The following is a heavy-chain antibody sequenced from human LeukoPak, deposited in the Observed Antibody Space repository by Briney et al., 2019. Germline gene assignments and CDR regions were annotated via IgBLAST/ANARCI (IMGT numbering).Heavy chain of an antibody. CDR1: GYFITSGFY. D-gene: IGHD3-22*01. V-gene: IGHV4-38-2*02. Sequence: PSETLSLTCTVSGYFITSGFYWGWIRQPPGKGLEWIGSIYHSGSTYYDPSLKGRVTISGDTSKNQFSLKLSSVTAADTAVYYCARGYYDSSGYWTSCYFDYWGQGTLVTVSS. CDR2: IYHSGST. J-gene: IGHJ4*02. CDR3: ARGYYDSSGYWTSCYFDY.